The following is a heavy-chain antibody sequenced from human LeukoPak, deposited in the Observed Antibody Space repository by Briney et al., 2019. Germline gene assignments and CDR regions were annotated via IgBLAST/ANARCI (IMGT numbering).Heavy chain of an antibody. CDR1: GFTLSSYE. D-gene: IGHD3-10*01. CDR3: ARETSGYYYGSGSLDY. Sequence: GGSLRLSCAASGFTLSSYEMNWVRQAPGEGLEWVSYIFSSGSTIYYTDSVKGRFTISRDNAKNSLYLQMNSLRAEDTAVYYCARETSGYYYGSGSLDYWGQGTLVTVSS. V-gene: IGHV3-48*03. J-gene: IGHJ4*02. CDR2: IFSSGSTI.